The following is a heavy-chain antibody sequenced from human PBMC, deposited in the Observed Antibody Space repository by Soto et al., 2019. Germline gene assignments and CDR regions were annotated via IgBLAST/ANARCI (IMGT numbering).Heavy chain of an antibody. Sequence: VASVKVSCKASGGTFSSYAISWVRQAPGQGLEWMGGIIPIFGTANYAQKFQGRVTITADESTSTAYMELSGLRSEDTAVYYCAREDNGSGNFYYYYGMDVWGQGTTVTVSS. V-gene: IGHV1-69*13. D-gene: IGHD3-10*01. CDR1: GGTFSSYA. J-gene: IGHJ6*02. CDR3: AREDNGSGNFYYYYGMDV. CDR2: IIPIFGTA.